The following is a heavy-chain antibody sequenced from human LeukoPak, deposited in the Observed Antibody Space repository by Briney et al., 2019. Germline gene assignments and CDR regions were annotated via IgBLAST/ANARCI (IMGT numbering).Heavy chain of an antibody. Sequence: SETLSLTCTVSGGSIISSDYHWGWVRQPPGRGLEWIGTISYSGNTDYNPSLRSRVTISVDTSNNQFSLRLGSVTAADTAVYHCARHCCSAPSKRVFDIWGQGTMVTVSS. CDR1: GGSIISSDYH. CDR2: ISYSGNT. J-gene: IGHJ3*02. V-gene: IGHV4-39*01. CDR3: ARHCCSAPSKRVFDI. D-gene: IGHD2-15*01.